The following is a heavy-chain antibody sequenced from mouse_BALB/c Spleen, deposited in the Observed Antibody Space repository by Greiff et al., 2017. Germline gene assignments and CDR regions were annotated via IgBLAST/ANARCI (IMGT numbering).Heavy chain of an antibody. CDR3: ARPVYYYGSRLDFDV. Sequence: EVQLQQSGAELVRPGALVKLSCKASGFNIKDYYMHWVKQRPEQGLEWIGWIDPENGNTIYDPKFQGKASITADTSSNTAYLQLSSLTSEDTAVYYCARPVYYYGSRLDFDVWGAGTTVTVSS. CDR2: IDPENGNT. CDR1: GFNIKDYY. D-gene: IGHD1-1*01. V-gene: IGHV14-1*02. J-gene: IGHJ1*01.